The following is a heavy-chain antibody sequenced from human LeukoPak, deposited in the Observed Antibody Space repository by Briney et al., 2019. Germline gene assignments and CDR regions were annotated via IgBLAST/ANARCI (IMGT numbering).Heavy chain of an antibody. CDR2: IYYSGST. CDR3: AREIVAGIVDY. CDR1: GGSISSYY. J-gene: IGHJ4*02. V-gene: IGHV4-59*01. Sequence: SETLSLTCTVSGGSISSYYWSWIRQPPGEGLEWIGYIYYSGSTNYNPSLKSRVTISVDTSKNQFSLKLSSVTAADTAVYYCAREIVAGIVDYWGQGTQVTVSS. D-gene: IGHD6-19*01.